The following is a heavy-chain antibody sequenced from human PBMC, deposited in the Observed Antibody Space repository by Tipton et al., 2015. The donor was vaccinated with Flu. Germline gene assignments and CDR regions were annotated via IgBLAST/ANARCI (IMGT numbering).Heavy chain of an antibody. CDR3: ARRDYSNYVSEPKNWFDP. CDR1: GDYIRSDYF. Sequence: TLSLTCIVSGDYIRSDYFWGWIRQPPGKGLEWIGQISRGGATYYNSSLQSRATLSVDSSRNRFSLKVKSVTAADTATYYCARRDYSNYVSEPKNWFDPWGQGTLVTVSS. V-gene: IGHV4-38-2*02. J-gene: IGHJ5*02. D-gene: IGHD4-11*01. CDR2: ISRGGAT.